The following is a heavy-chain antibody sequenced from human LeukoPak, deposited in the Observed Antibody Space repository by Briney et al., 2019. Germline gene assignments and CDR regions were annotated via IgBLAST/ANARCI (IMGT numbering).Heavy chain of an antibody. D-gene: IGHD1-26*01. CDR3: AKDRSIGTYYTFDH. J-gene: IGHJ4*02. V-gene: IGHV3-23*01. Sequence: GGSLRLSCAASGFTFSNYAMHWVRQAPGKGLEWVSSISASAAMTYYADSVKGRFTVSRDNSNNRLYLHMSGLTAADTAVYYCAKDRSIGTYYTFDHWGQGSLVTVSS. CDR2: ISASAAMT. CDR1: GFTFSNYA.